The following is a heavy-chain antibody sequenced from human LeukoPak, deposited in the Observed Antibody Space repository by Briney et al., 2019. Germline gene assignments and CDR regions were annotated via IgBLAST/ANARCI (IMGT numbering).Heavy chain of an antibody. Sequence: QSGGSLRLSCAASGFTVSFIYMSWVRQAPGKGLEWVSVIYNGGSTYYADSVKGRFTISRDNSKNTLYLQMNSLRAEDTAVYYCAKASSSWYRPNYYYYYMDVWGKGTTATVSS. J-gene: IGHJ6*03. CDR3: AKASSSWYRPNYYYYYMDV. V-gene: IGHV3-66*01. D-gene: IGHD6-13*01. CDR2: IYNGGST. CDR1: GFTVSFIY.